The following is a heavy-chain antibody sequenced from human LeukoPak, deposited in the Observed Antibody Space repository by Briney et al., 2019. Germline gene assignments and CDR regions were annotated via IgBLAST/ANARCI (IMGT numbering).Heavy chain of an antibody. V-gene: IGHV4-38-2*01. D-gene: IGHD3-3*01. Sequence: SETLSLTCAVSGYSISSGYYWGWIRQPPGKGLEWIGSIYHSGSTYYNPSLKSRVTISVDTSKNQFSLKLSSVTASDTAVYYCARSGSRYDFWSGYYNDYWGQGTLVTVSS. CDR2: IYHSGST. CDR3: ARSGSRYDFWSGYYNDY. J-gene: IGHJ4*02. CDR1: GYSISSGYY.